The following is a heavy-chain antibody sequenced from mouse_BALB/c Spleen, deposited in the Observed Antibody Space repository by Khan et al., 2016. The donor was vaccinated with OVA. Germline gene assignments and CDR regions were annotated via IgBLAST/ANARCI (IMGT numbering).Heavy chain of an antibody. CDR3: TRHGYVAWFTY. J-gene: IGHJ3*01. V-gene: IGHV1S135*01. CDR1: GCSFTSYY. Sequence: VQLKESGPEVMKPGASVKISCKASGCSFTSYYIHWVMQSHGTSLEWIGYIDPFSGGTTYDQKFKDKATLTVDKSSSTAYIHLNNLTSEDSAVYYCTRHGYVAWFTYWGQGTLVTVSA. D-gene: IGHD2-2*01. CDR2: IDPFSGGT.